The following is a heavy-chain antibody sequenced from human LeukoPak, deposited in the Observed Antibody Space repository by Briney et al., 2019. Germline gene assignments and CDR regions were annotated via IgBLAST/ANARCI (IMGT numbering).Heavy chain of an antibody. D-gene: IGHD3-16*01. CDR1: GFTFSSYG. CDR3: ARVRYDYVWGRRAYYFDY. J-gene: IGHJ4*02. CDR2: IWYDGSNK. Sequence: GGSLRLSCAASGFTFSSYGMHWVRQAPGKGLEWVAVIWYDGSNKYYADSVKGRFTISRDNSKNRLYLQMNSLRAEDTAVYYCARVRYDYVWGRRAYYFDYWGQGTLVTVSS. V-gene: IGHV3-33*01.